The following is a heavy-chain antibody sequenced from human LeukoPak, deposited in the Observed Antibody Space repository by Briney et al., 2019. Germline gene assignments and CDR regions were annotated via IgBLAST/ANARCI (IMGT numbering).Heavy chain of an antibody. D-gene: IGHD3-22*01. Sequence: PSETLSLTCAVYGGSFSGYYWSWIRQPPGKGLEWIGEINHSGSTNYNPSLKSRVTISVDTSKNQFSLKLSSVTAADTAVYYCARFHYYDSWFDPWGQGTLVTVSS. J-gene: IGHJ5*02. CDR2: INHSGST. V-gene: IGHV4-34*01. CDR1: GGSFSGYY. CDR3: ARFHYYDSWFDP.